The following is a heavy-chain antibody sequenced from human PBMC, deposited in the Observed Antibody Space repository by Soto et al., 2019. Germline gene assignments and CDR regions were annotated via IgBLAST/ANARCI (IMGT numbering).Heavy chain of an antibody. Sequence: PSETLSLTCAVSGGSISSGGYSWSWIRQPPGKGLEWIGYIYHSGSTYYNPSLKSRVTISVDRSKNQFSLKLSSVTAADTAVYYCARAYCGGDCYSGNWFDPWGQGTLVTVSS. J-gene: IGHJ5*02. V-gene: IGHV4-30-2*01. CDR3: ARAYCGGDCYSGNWFDP. CDR2: IYHSGST. CDR1: GGSISSGGYS. D-gene: IGHD2-21*02.